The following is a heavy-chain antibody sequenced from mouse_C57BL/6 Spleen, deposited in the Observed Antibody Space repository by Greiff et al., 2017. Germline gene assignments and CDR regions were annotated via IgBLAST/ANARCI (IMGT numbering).Heavy chain of an antibody. CDR2: INPYSSTI. CDR3: ARPYYYGSSYWYFDV. CDR1: GIDFSRYW. D-gene: IGHD1-1*01. J-gene: IGHJ1*03. Sequence: EVKLQESGGGLVQPGGSLKLSCAASGIDFSRYWMSWVRRAPGKGLEWIGEINPYSSTINYAPSLKDKFIISRDNAKNTLYLQMSKVRSEDTALYYCARPYYYGSSYWYFDVWGTGTTVTVSS. V-gene: IGHV4-1*01.